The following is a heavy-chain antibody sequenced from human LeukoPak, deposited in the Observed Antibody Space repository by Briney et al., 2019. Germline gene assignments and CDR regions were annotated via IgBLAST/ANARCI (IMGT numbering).Heavy chain of an antibody. CDR1: GYTFTSYG. Sequence: GASVKVSCKASGYTFTSYGISCVRQAPGQGLEWMGWISAYNGNTNYAQKLQGRVTMTTDTSTSTAYMELRSLRSDDTAVYYCARVLSGRDTLGAFDIWGQGTMVTVSS. CDR2: ISAYNGNT. J-gene: IGHJ3*02. V-gene: IGHV1-18*01. CDR3: ARVLSGRDTLGAFDI. D-gene: IGHD1-26*01.